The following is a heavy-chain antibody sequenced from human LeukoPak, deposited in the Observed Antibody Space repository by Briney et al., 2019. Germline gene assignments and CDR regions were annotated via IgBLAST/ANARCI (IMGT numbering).Heavy chain of an antibody. CDR1: GFTFSNAW. V-gene: IGHV3-15*07. Sequence: GGSLRLSCAASGFTFSNAWMNWVRQAPGKGLEWVGRIKSKTDGGTTDYAAPVKGRFTISRDDSKNTLYLQMNSLKTEDTAVYYCTTVMMVRGVITLDYWGQGTLVTVSS. CDR2: IKSKTDGGTT. CDR3: TTVMMVRGVITLDY. D-gene: IGHD3-10*01. J-gene: IGHJ4*02.